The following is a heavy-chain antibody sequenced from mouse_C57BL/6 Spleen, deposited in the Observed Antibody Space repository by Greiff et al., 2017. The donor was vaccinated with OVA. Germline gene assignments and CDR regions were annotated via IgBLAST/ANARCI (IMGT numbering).Heavy chain of an antibody. CDR2: INPNNGGT. J-gene: IGHJ1*03. Sequence: VQLQQSGPELVKPGASVKMSCKASGYTFTDYNMHWVKQSHGKSLEWIGYINPNNGGTSYNQKFKGKATLTVNKSSSTAYMELRSLTSEDSAVYYCARKGYGSSYEWYFDVWGTGTTVTVSS. D-gene: IGHD1-1*01. V-gene: IGHV1-22*01. CDR3: ARKGYGSSYEWYFDV. CDR1: GYTFTDYN.